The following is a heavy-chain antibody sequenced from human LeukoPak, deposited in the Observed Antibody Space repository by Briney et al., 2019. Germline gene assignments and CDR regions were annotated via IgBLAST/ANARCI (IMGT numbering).Heavy chain of an antibody. D-gene: IGHD3-9*01. Sequence: SETLSLTCAVYGGSLSGYYWSWIRQPPGKGLEWIGEINHSGSTNYNPSLKSRVTISVDTSKNQFSLKLSSVTAADTAVYYCARGNGYYDILTGYYSYYFDYWGQGTLVTVSS. V-gene: IGHV4-34*01. CDR3: ARGNGYYDILTGYYSYYFDY. CDR1: GGSLSGYY. CDR2: INHSGST. J-gene: IGHJ4*02.